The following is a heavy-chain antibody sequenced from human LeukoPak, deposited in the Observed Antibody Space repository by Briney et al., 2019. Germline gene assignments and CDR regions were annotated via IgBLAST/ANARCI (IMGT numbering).Heavy chain of an antibody. Sequence: GGSLRLSCAASGFTFSSYAMSWVRQAPGKGLEWVSAISGSGGNTYYADSVKGRFTISRDNSKNTLYLQMNSLRAEDTAVYYCAKRVGMVRGVRASPYYFDYWGQGTLVTVSS. V-gene: IGHV3-23*01. CDR3: AKRVGMVRGVRASPYYFDY. CDR2: ISGSGGNT. CDR1: GFTFSSYA. D-gene: IGHD3-10*01. J-gene: IGHJ4*02.